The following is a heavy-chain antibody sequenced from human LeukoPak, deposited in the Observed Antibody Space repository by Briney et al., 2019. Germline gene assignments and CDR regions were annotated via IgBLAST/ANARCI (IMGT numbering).Heavy chain of an antibody. CDR1: GGSISSYY. J-gene: IGHJ1*01. CDR3: ARGRGSYSFQH. CDR2: IYYSGST. V-gene: IGHV4-59*12. Sequence: SETLSLTCTVSGGSISSYYWSWIRQPPGKGLEWIGYIYYSGSTNYNPSLKSRVTISVDTSKNQFSLKLSSVTAADTAVYYCARGRGSYSFQHWGQGTLVTVSS. D-gene: IGHD1-26*01.